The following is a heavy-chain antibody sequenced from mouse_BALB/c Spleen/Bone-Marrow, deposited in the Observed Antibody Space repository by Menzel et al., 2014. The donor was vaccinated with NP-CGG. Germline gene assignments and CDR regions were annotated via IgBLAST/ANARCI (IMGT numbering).Heavy chain of an antibody. D-gene: IGHD1-1*01. Sequence: EVKLMESGPGLVKPSQSLSLTCSVTGYSITSAYYWYWIRQFPGNKLEWMGYISFDGSNYYNPSLKNRISITRDTSKSQFFLRLNSVTTEDTATYYCARGGYGSSCNAMDYWGQGTSVTVSS. CDR3: ARGGYGSSCNAMDY. V-gene: IGHV3-6*02. CDR2: ISFDGSN. CDR1: GYSITSAYY. J-gene: IGHJ4*01.